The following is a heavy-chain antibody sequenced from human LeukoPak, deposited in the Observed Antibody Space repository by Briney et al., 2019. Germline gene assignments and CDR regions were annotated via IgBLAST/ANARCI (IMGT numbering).Heavy chain of an antibody. CDR3: TKWSRPGILPRYYAAY. J-gene: IGHJ4*02. Sequence: GGSLRLACAAHGFTLSTYAMRWGRQARGKGRGWGSAVSGRGARTNYADCVKGRSTIARDKSNHTVYQQMNRLRAEGAFVYLCTKWSRPGILPRYYAAYWGQGTLVTVSS. V-gene: IGHV3-23*01. CDR1: GFTLSTYA. CDR2: VSGRGART. D-gene: IGHD3-9*01.